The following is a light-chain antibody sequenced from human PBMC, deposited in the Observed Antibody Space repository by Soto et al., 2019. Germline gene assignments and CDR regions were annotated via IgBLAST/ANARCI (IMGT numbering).Light chain of an antibody. Sequence: QSVVTQTPSASGTPGQRVTFSCSGGSSNIGGNYVSWFQQLPGMAPKLLIYSDTQRPSGVPDRFSGSKSGTSAYLGISGLRSEDEAEYFCAAWDDSLSGLVFGGGTKLTVL. V-gene: IGLV1-47*02. CDR2: SDT. CDR3: AAWDDSLSGLV. J-gene: IGLJ3*02. CDR1: SSNIGGNY.